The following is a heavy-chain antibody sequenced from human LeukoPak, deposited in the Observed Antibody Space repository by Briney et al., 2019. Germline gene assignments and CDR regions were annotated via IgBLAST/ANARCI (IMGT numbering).Heavy chain of an antibody. V-gene: IGHV4-39*07. Sequence: PSETLSLTCTVSGGSISSSSYYWGWIRQPPGKGLEWIGSIYHSGSTYYNPSLKSRVTISVDTSKNQFSLKLSSVTAADTAVYYCARGVMYCSSTSCRGYFQHWGQGTLVTVSS. CDR1: GGSISSSSYY. J-gene: IGHJ1*01. D-gene: IGHD2-2*01. CDR2: IYHSGST. CDR3: ARGVMYCSSTSCRGYFQH.